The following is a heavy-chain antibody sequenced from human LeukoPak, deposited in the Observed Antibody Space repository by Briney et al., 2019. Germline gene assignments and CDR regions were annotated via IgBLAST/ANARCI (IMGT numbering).Heavy chain of an antibody. Sequence: PGGSLRLSCAASGFTFSSYSMNRVRQAPGKGLEWVSYISSSSSTIYYADSVKGRFTISRDNAKNSLYLQMNSLRDEDTAVYYCATLFLMYWWCMHHSDPFDYWGQGTLVTVSS. D-gene: IGHD2-8*02. CDR3: ATLFLMYWWCMHHSDPFDY. CDR2: ISSSSSTI. CDR1: GFTFSSYS. J-gene: IGHJ4*02. V-gene: IGHV3-48*02.